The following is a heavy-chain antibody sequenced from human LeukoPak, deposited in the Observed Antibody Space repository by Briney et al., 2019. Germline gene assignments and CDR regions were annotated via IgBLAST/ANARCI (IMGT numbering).Heavy chain of an antibody. D-gene: IGHD6-19*01. CDR3: VTGIYNGWYYFDS. CDR2: INPNSGGT. CDR1: GYAFTSYD. Sequence: GASVKVSCKASGYAFTSYDINWVRQATGQGLEWMGWINPNSGGTNYAQKFQGWVTMTRNTSISTAYMELSRLRSDDTAVYYCVTGIYNGWYYFDSWGQGTLVTVSS. J-gene: IGHJ4*02. V-gene: IGHV1-2*04.